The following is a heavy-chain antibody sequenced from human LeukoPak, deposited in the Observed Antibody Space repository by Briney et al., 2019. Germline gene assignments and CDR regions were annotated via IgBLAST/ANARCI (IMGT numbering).Heavy chain of an antibody. D-gene: IGHD6-6*01. CDR1: GFTFSSYW. CDR3: ARFGTSSNYYYYFGMDV. J-gene: IGHJ6*02. CDR2: INKDGGEK. Sequence: GGSLRLSCAASGFTFSSYWMSWVRQAPGKGLEWVANINKDGGEKYYVDSVKGRFTISRDNAKNSLYLQMNSLRAEDTAVYYCARFGTSSNYYYYFGMDVWGQGTTVTVSS. V-gene: IGHV3-7*01.